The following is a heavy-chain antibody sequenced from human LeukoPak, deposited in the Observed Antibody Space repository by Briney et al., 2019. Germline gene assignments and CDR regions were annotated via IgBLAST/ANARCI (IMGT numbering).Heavy chain of an antibody. Sequence: PSETLSLTCAVYGGSFSGYYWSWIRQPPGKGLEWIGEINHSGSTNYNPSLKCRVTISVDTSKNQFSLKLSSVTAADTAVYYCARTILVGASDYWGQGTLVTVSS. CDR3: ARTILVGASDY. CDR2: INHSGST. CDR1: GGSFSGYY. J-gene: IGHJ4*02. V-gene: IGHV4-34*01. D-gene: IGHD1-26*01.